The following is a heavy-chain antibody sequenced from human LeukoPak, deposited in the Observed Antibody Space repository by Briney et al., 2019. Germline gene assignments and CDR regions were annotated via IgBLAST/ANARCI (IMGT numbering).Heavy chain of an antibody. CDR3: AKTSSSWKRPFYMDV. CDR1: GGSISSSIYF. D-gene: IGHD6-13*01. Sequence: SETLSLTCTVSGGSISSSIYFWGWIRQPPGKGLEWIGSIHYSGSTYHDPSLKSRVTVSLDTSKNQFSLKLSSVTATDTAVYYCAKTSSSWKRPFYMDVWGKGTTVTVSS. CDR2: IHYSGST. V-gene: IGHV4-39*01. J-gene: IGHJ6*03.